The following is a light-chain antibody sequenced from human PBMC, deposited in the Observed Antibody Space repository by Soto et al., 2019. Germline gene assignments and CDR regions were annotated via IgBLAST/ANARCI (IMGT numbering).Light chain of an antibody. V-gene: IGKV1-5*03. CDR1: QTISSW. CDR3: QKYYSVPFT. J-gene: IGKJ3*01. Sequence: DIQITQSPSTLSGSVGDRVTITCRASQTISSWLAWYQQKPGKAPKLLIYKASTLKSGVPSRFSGSGSGTDFTLTISSLQPEDVATYYCQKYYSVPFTFGPGTKVDIK. CDR2: KAS.